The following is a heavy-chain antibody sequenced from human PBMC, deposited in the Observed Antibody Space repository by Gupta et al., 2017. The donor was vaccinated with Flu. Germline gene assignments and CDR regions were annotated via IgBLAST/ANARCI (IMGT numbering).Heavy chain of an antibody. J-gene: IGHJ3*02. CDR3: ARLEWFDDAFDI. D-gene: IGHD3-3*01. V-gene: IGHV4-39*01. CDR2: IYYSGGT. Sequence: WIRKPPGKGLELIGTIYYSGGTYYNPSLKSRVTISADTSKKQFSLKLSSVTAADTAVYYCARLEWFDDAFDIWGQGTMVTVSS.